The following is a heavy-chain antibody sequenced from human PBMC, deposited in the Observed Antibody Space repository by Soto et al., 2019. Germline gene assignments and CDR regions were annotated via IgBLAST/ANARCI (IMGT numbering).Heavy chain of an antibody. V-gene: IGHV3-33*01. CDR3: AVDSSGYP. Sequence: PGGSLRLSCVASGFTFSSYGMHWVRQAPGKGLEWVAVMWYDGSNKYYADSVKGRFTISRDNSKNTLYLQMNSLRAEDTAVYYCAVDSSGYPWGQGTLVTVSS. CDR2: MWYDGSNK. D-gene: IGHD3-22*01. J-gene: IGHJ5*02. CDR1: GFTFSSYG.